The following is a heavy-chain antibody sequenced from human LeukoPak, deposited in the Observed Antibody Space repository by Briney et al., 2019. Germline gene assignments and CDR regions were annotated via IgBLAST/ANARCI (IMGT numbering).Heavy chain of an antibody. V-gene: IGHV3-21*01. D-gene: IGHD2-2*01. J-gene: IGHJ6*03. CDR1: GFTFSSYS. CDR3: AKVSYCSSTSCSGYMDV. Sequence: GGSLRLSCAASGFTFSSYSMNWVRQAPGKGLEWVSSISSSSSYIYYADSVKGRFTISRDNAKNSLYLQMNSLRAEDTAVYYCAKVSYCSSTSCSGYMDVWGKGTTVTVSS. CDR2: ISSSSSYI.